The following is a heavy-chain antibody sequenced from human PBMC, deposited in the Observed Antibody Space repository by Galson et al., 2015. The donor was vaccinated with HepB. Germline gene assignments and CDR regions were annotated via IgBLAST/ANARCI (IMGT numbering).Heavy chain of an antibody. CDR1: SNTFTSHG. CDR2: ISAYNGNT. V-gene: IGHV1-18*01. CDR3: AKVVPAAPTSIYYYGMDV. J-gene: IGHJ6*02. Sequence: AVKVSCKPSSNTFTSHGITWVRQAAGQGLEWMGWISAYNGNTNYAQKFQGRVTMTTDESTSTAYMELSSLRSEDTAVYYCAKVVPAAPTSIYYYGMDVWGQGTTVTVSS. D-gene: IGHD2-2*01.